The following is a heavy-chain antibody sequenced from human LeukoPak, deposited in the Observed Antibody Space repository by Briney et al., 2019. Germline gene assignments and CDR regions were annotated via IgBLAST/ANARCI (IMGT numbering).Heavy chain of an antibody. CDR3: ARPRYGADYYYYMDV. Sequence: GGSLRLSCAASGFTVSSNNMSWVRQAPGKGLEWVSVIYSGGSTYYADSVKGRFTISRDNSKNTLYLQMNSLRAEDTAVYYCARPRYGADYYYYMDVWGKGTTVTISS. J-gene: IGHJ6*03. CDR2: IYSGGST. CDR1: GFTVSSNN. V-gene: IGHV3-66*04. D-gene: IGHD4-17*01.